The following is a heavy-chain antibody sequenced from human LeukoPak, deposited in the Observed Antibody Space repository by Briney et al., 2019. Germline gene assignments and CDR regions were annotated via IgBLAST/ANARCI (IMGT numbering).Heavy chain of an antibody. J-gene: IGHJ4*02. CDR3: ANSVSSYRKRFDY. V-gene: IGHV3-23*01. CDR2: ISGSGYTT. D-gene: IGHD1-14*01. Sequence: GGSLRLSCAASGFTFSSYAIRWVRQAPGKGLEWVSVISGSGYTTYYADSVKGRFTISRDNSKNTLYLQMNSLRAEDTAVYYCANSVSSYRKRFDYWGQGTLVAVSS. CDR1: GFTFSSYA.